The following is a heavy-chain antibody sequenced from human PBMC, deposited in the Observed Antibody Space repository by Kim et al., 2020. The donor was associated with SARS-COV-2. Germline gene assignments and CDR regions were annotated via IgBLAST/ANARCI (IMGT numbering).Heavy chain of an antibody. D-gene: IGHD3-10*01. CDR1: GGSISSYY. CDR3: AGVPYGSGRIDY. V-gene: IGHV4-59*13. Sequence: SETLSLTCTVSGGSISSYYWSWIRQPPGKGLEWIGYIYYSGSTNYNPSLKSRVTISVDTSKNQFSLKLNSVTAADTAVYYCAGVPYGSGRIDYWGQGTLVTVSS. J-gene: IGHJ4*02. CDR2: IYYSGST.